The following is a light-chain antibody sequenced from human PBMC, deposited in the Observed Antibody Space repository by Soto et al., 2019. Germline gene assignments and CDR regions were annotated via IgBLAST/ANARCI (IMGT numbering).Light chain of an antibody. CDR1: ESVTDY. Sequence: LFAGGSGVVFCGASESVTDYLAWYQQKPGQAPRLLVYDVSNRAAGIPTRFSGGGSGTDFTLTISNVEPEDLAVYYWQQRSDWPWTFGQGTKGDIK. J-gene: IGKJ1*01. CDR3: QQRSDWPWT. V-gene: IGKV3-11*01. CDR2: DVS.